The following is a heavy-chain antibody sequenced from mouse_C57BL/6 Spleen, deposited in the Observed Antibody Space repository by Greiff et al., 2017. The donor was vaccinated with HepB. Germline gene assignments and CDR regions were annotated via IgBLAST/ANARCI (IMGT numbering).Heavy chain of an antibody. D-gene: IGHD1-1*01. J-gene: IGHJ1*03. CDR1: GYTFTSYW. V-gene: IGHV1-72*01. CDR2: IDPNSGGT. CDR3: ARWATVEYFDV. Sequence: QVQLKQPGAELVKPGASVKLSCKASGYTFTSYWMHWVKQRPGRGLEWIGRIDPNSGGTKYNEKFKSKATLTVDKPSSTAYMQLSSLTSEDSAVYYCARWATVEYFDVWGTGTTVTVSS.